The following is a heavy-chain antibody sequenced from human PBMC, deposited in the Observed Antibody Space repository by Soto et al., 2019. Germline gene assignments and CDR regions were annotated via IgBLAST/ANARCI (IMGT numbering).Heavy chain of an antibody. J-gene: IGHJ4*02. CDR1: GYTFTTYD. D-gene: IGHD1-26*01. V-gene: IGHV1-18*01. CDR2: INVLNGNT. CDR3: ARDYTMGATHYYFDY. Sequence: VASVKVSCKASGYTFTTYDIDWVRQARGQGLEWMGWINVLNGNTSYPQKFQGRVTMTTDTSTSTVYMELRSLRSDDTAVYYCARDYTMGATHYYFDYWGQGTLVTVSS.